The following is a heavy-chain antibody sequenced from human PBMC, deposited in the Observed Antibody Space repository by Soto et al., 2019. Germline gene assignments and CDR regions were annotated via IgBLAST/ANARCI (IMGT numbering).Heavy chain of an antibody. CDR1: GGSFSGYY. V-gene: IGHV4-34*01. D-gene: IGHD3-10*01. CDR2: INHSGST. Sequence: SETLSLTCAVYGGSFSGYYWSWIRQPPGKGLEWIGEINHSGSTNYNPSLKSRVTISVDTSKNQFSLKLSSVTAADTAVYYCARGQKQRITMVRGVGTFDYWGQGTLVTVSS. CDR3: ARGQKQRITMVRGVGTFDY. J-gene: IGHJ4*02.